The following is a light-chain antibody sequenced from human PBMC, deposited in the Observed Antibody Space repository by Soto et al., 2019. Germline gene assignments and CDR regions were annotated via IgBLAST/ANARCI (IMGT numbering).Light chain of an antibody. CDR2: EGS. V-gene: IGLV2-23*01. CDR1: SSDVGSYNL. J-gene: IGLJ2*01. CDR3: CSYAGSSIVV. Sequence: QSVLTQPASVSGSPGQSITISCTGTSSDVGSYNLVSWYQQHPGKAPKLMIYEGSKRPSGVSNRFSGSKSGNTASLTISGLQADDEADYHCCSYAGSSIVVFGGGTKLTVL.